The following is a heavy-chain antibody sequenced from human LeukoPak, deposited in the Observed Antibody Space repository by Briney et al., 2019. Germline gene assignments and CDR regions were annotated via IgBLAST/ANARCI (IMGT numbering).Heavy chain of an antibody. J-gene: IGHJ4*02. CDR2: VNGDGSST. CDR3: ARDGIAAADFDY. CDR1: GFTFSTYW. Sequence: GGSLRLSCAASGFTFSTYWMHWVRQAPGKGLVWVSRVNGDGSSTNYADSVKGRFTISRDNAKNTLYLQMNSLRAEDTAVYYCARDGIAAADFDYWGQGILVTVSS. D-gene: IGHD6-13*01. V-gene: IGHV3-74*01.